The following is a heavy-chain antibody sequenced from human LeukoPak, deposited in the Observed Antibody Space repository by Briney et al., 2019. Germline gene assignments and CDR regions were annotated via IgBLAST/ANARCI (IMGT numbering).Heavy chain of an antibody. V-gene: IGHV3-30*02. CDR2: IRYNGDNQ. J-gene: IGHJ6*03. Sequence: GGSLRLSCAASGFTFNNYGMHWVRQAPGKGLEWVAFIRYNGDNQYYADSVKGRFTISRDNSKNTLYLQMNSLKGDDTAVYYCAKDSAFYYIDVWGKGTTVIISS. CDR1: GFTFNNYG. D-gene: IGHD3-10*01. CDR3: AKDSAFYYIDV.